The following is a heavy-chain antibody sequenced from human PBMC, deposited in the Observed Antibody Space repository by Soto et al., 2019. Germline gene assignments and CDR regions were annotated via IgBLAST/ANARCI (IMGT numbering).Heavy chain of an antibody. Sequence: ASVKVSCKASRYTFTSHGISWVRQAPGQGLEWMGWISAYNGNTNYAQKLQGRVTMTTDTSTSTAYMELRSLRSDDTAVYYCARDGIVVVVAATKVYYYGMDVWGQGNTVTVSS. CDR3: ARDGIVVVVAATKVYYYGMDV. D-gene: IGHD2-15*01. CDR2: ISAYNGNT. CDR1: RYTFTSHG. J-gene: IGHJ6*02. V-gene: IGHV1-18*01.